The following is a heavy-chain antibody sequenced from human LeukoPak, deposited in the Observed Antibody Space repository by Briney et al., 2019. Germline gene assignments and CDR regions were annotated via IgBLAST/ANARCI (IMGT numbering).Heavy chain of an antibody. CDR2: ISSSSSYI. CDR1: GFTFSSYS. Sequence: SGGSLRLSCAASGFTFSSYSMNWVRQAPGKGLEWVSSISSSSSYIYYADSVKGRFTISRDNAKNSLYLQMNSLRAEDTAVYYCARARPYTWSMDYWGQGTLVTVSS. J-gene: IGHJ4*02. CDR3: ARARPYTWSMDY. D-gene: IGHD3-16*01. V-gene: IGHV3-21*01.